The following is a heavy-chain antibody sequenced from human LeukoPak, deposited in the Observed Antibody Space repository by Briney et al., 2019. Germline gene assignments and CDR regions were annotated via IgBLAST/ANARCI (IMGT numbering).Heavy chain of an antibody. V-gene: IGHV4-34*01. CDR3: ASFNDSSEKRLDAFDI. Sequence: SETLSLTCAVYGGSFSGYYWSWIRQPPGKGLEWIGEINHSGSTNYNPSLKSRVTISVDTSKNQFSLKLSSVTAADTAVYYCASFNDSSEKRLDAFDIWGQGTMVTVSS. D-gene: IGHD3-22*01. J-gene: IGHJ3*02. CDR2: INHSGST. CDR1: GGSFSGYY.